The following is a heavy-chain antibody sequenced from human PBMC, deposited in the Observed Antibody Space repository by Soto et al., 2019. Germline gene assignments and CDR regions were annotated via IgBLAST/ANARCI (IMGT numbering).Heavy chain of an antibody. Sequence: PGESLKISFKGSGYNFAGYWIAWVRQMPGKGLELMGIIYPSDSDTRYRPPFQGQVTISADKSISSAYLQWSSLRASDTAMYYCARGGVSTRTFDYWGQGTPVTVSS. CDR3: ARGGVSTRTFDY. CDR2: IYPSDSDT. D-gene: IGHD3-3*01. CDR1: GYNFAGYW. V-gene: IGHV5-51*01. J-gene: IGHJ4*02.